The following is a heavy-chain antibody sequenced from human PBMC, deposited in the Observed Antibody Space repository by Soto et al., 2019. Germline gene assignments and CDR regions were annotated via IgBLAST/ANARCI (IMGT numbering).Heavy chain of an antibody. CDR1: GFTFSSYA. CDR3: AKGAIFGVVYSDGMDV. Sequence: GGSLRLSCAASGFTFSSYAMNWVRQAPGKGLEWVSAITGSGGSIYYADFVKGRFTISRDNSKNTLYLQMNSLRAEDTAVYYCAKGAIFGVVYSDGMDVWGQGTTVTVSS. J-gene: IGHJ6*02. V-gene: IGHV3-23*01. D-gene: IGHD3-3*01. CDR2: ITGSGGSI.